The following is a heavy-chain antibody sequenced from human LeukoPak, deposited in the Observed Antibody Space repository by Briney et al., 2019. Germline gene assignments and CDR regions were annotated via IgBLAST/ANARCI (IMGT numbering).Heavy chain of an antibody. Sequence: PSETLSLTCAVSGGSISSGGYSWSWIRQPPGKGLEWIGYIYHSGSTYYNPSLKSRVTISVDRSKNQFSLKLSSVTAADTAVYYCARDGVCSSTSCYTRSASGHYYGMDVWGQGTTVTVSS. CDR3: ARDGVCSSTSCYTRSASGHYYGMDV. D-gene: IGHD2-2*02. J-gene: IGHJ6*02. CDR1: GGSISSGGYS. CDR2: IYHSGST. V-gene: IGHV4-30-2*01.